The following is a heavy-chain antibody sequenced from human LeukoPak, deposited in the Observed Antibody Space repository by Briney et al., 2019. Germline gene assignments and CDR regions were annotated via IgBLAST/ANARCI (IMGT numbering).Heavy chain of an antibody. CDR3: AKGDRNGWYFDY. D-gene: IGHD6-19*01. CDR2: INWNGEST. V-gene: IGHV3-20*01. CDR1: GYTFDDHG. J-gene: IGHJ4*02. Sequence: GGSLRLSCAGSGYTFDDHGMSWVRQSPGKGLEWVSGINWNGESTGYADSVKGRFTISRDNAKNSLFLQMNRLRVEDTALYHCAKGDRNGWYFDYWGLGTLVTVSS.